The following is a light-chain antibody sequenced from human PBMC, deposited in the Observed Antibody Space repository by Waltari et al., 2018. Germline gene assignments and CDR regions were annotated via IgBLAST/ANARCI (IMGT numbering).Light chain of an antibody. CDR2: EVI. CDR3: CSYAGRNIWV. CDR1: SSAVGFYNL. V-gene: IGLV2-23*02. Sequence: QSALTQPASVSGSPGQSITISCTGTSSAVGFYNLVSWYQQHPDKAPKPMVYEVIERPSGVSTRFSGSKSGNTASLTISGLQAEDEADYYCCSYAGRNIWVFGGGTKVTVL. J-gene: IGLJ3*02.